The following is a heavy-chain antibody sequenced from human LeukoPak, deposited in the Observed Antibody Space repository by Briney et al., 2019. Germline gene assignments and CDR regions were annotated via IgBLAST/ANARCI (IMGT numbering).Heavy chain of an antibody. J-gene: IGHJ4*02. Sequence: ASVKVSCKGSGYTLTELSMHWVRQAPGKGLEWRGGFDPEDGETIYAQKFQGRVTMTEDTSTDTAYMELSSLRSEDTAVYYCARALGKLANFDYWGQGTLVTVSS. CDR2: FDPEDGET. CDR1: GYTLTELS. D-gene: IGHD7-27*01. CDR3: ARALGKLANFDY. V-gene: IGHV1-24*01.